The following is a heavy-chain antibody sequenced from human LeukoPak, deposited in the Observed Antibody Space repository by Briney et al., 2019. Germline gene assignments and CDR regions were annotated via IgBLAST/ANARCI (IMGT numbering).Heavy chain of an antibody. V-gene: IGHV1-2*02. CDR2: INPNSGGT. CDR3: ARGVFCGGGDCIDAFDI. CDR1: GYTFTGHY. J-gene: IGHJ3*02. D-gene: IGHD2-21*02. Sequence: ASVKVSCKASGYTFTGHYMHWVRQAPGQGLKWMGWINPNSGGTNYAQKFQGRVTMTRDTSISTAYMELSRLRSDDTAVYYCARGVFCGGGDCIDAFDIWGQGTMVTVSS.